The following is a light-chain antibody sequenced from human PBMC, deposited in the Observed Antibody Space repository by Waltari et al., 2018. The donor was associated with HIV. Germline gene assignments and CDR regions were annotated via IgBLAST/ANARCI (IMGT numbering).Light chain of an antibody. CDR1: ESIISY. J-gene: IGKJ2*01. CDR3: QQTFSPPRT. Sequence: DINMTQSPSSLSASVGDRVTITCRASESIISYLNWYHQSPGKAPTLLIFGTSTLQDVVPSRFSGSGSETEFALSIAGLQREDFGTYFCQQTFSPPRTFGPGT. CDR2: GTS. V-gene: IGKV1-39*01.